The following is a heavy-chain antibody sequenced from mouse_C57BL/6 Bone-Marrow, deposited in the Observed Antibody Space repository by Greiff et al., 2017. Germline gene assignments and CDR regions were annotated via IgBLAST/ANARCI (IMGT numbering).Heavy chain of an antibody. V-gene: IGHV1-50*01. J-gene: IGHJ1*03. CDR2: IDPSDSYT. CDR3: AGNFGYFDV. Sequence: VQLQQSGTVLARPGASVKLSCKASGYTFTSYWMQWVKQRPGQGLEWIGEIDPSDSYTNYNQKFKGKATLTVDTSSSTAYMQLSSLTSEDSAVYYCAGNFGYFDVWGTGTTVTVSS. CDR1: GYTFTSYW.